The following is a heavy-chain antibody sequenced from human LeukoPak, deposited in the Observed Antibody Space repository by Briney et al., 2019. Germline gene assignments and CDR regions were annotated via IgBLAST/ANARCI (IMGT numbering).Heavy chain of an antibody. CDR2: IYYSGST. J-gene: IGHJ4*02. CDR3: ARERNWDLHGGYDY. V-gene: IGHV4-39*07. Sequence: PSETLSLTCTVSGGSISSSSYYWGWIRQPPGKGLEWIGSIYYSGSTYYNPSLKSRVTISVDTSKNQFSLKLSSVTAADTAVYYCARERNWDLHGGYDYWGQGTLVTVSS. CDR1: GGSISSSSYY. D-gene: IGHD1-26*01.